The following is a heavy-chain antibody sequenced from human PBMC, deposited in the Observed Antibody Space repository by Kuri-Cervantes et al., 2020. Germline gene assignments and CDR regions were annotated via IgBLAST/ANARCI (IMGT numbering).Heavy chain of an antibody. Sequence: GESLKISCAASGFTYSDHYMNWVRQAPGKGLEWVARVKRDGSGTAYVDSVKDRFTISRDNAKNSLYLQMNSLRAEDTALYYCAKLRGRFLEGLLDMDVWGKGTTVTVSS. CDR3: AKLRGRFLEGLLDMDV. D-gene: IGHD3-3*01. CDR2: VKRDGSGT. J-gene: IGHJ6*03. CDR1: GFTYSDHY. V-gene: IGHV3-74*03.